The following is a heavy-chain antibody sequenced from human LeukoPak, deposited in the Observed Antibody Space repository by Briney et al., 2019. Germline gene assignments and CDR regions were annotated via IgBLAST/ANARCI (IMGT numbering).Heavy chain of an antibody. J-gene: IGHJ4*02. CDR3: TRLRDSKAYDILTGYPDY. D-gene: IGHD3-9*01. V-gene: IGHV3-30*02. Sequence: PGGSLRLSCAASGFTFSSYGMHWVRQAPGKGLEWVAFIRYDGSNKYYADSVKGRFTISRDNSKNTLYLQMNSLKTEDTAVYYCTRLRDSKAYDILTGYPDYWGQGTLVTVSS. CDR1: GFTFSSYG. CDR2: IRYDGSNK.